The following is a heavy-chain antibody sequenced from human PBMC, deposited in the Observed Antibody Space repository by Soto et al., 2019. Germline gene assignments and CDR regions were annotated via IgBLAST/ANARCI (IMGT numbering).Heavy chain of an antibody. CDR2: IYYSGST. J-gene: IGHJ4*02. V-gene: IGHV4-59*01. Sequence: TLSLTCTVSGGSISSYYWSWIRQPPGKGLEWIGYIYYSGSTNYNPSLKSRVTISVDTSKNQFSLKLSSVTAADTAVYYCARLWFGSTNDYWGQGTLVTVSS. CDR3: ARLWFGSTNDY. CDR1: GGSISSYY. D-gene: IGHD3-10*01.